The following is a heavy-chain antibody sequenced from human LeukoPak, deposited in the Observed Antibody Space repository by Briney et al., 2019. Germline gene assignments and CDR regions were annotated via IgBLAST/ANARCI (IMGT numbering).Heavy chain of an antibody. J-gene: IGHJ4*02. D-gene: IGHD3-22*01. CDR3: ARDGDSSGPTFDY. Sequence: GGSLRLSCAASGFTFSDYYMSWIRQAPGKGLEWVSYISSSGSTIYYADSVKGRYTISRDNAENSLYLQMNSLRAEDTAVYYCARDGDSSGPTFDYWGQGTLVTVSS. CDR2: ISSSGSTI. V-gene: IGHV3-11*01. CDR1: GFTFSDYY.